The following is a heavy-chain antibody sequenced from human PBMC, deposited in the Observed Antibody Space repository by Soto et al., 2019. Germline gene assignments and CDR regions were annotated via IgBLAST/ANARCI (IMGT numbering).Heavy chain of an antibody. V-gene: IGHV4-30-4*01. Sequence: SETLSLTCTVSGGSISSGDYYWSWIRQPPGKGLEWIGYIYYSGSTYYNPSLKSRVTISVDTSKNQFSLKLSSVTAADTAVYYCAIGWLRRGYSGKTDYYYYGMDVWGQGTTVTVSS. CDR1: GGSISSGDYY. D-gene: IGHD5-12*01. CDR3: AIGWLRRGYSGKTDYYYYGMDV. CDR2: IYYSGST. J-gene: IGHJ6*02.